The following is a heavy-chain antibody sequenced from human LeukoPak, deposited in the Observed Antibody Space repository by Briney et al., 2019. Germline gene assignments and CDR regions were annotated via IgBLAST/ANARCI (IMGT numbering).Heavy chain of an antibody. D-gene: IGHD3-10*01. CDR3: ARDRGWGVSYYFDY. Sequence: SETLSLTCTVSGGSISSSSYYWGWIHQPPGKGLEWIGSIYYSGSTYYNPSLKSRVTISVDTSKNQFSLKLSSVTAADTAVYYCARDRGWGVSYYFDYWGQGTLVTVSS. CDR1: GGSISSSSYY. V-gene: IGHV4-39*07. J-gene: IGHJ4*02. CDR2: IYYSGST.